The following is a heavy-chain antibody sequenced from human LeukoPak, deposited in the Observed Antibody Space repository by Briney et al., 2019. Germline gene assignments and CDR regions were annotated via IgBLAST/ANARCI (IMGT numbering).Heavy chain of an antibody. CDR2: IDHSGRT. D-gene: IGHD6-19*01. CDR1: SYSISSGYY. Sequence: SETLSLTCTVSSYSISSGYYWGWIRQPPGKGLEWIGSIDHSGRTYYHPSLKSRVTISVDTSKNQFSLKLSSVAAADTAVYYCARLAVADLAADYWGQGTLVTVSS. V-gene: IGHV4-38-2*02. J-gene: IGHJ4*02. CDR3: ARLAVADLAADY.